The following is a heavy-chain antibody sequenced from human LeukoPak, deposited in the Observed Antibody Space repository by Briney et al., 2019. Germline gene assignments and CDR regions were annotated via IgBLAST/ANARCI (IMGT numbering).Heavy chain of an antibody. Sequence: GGSLRLSCAASGLTTRNNYMSWVRQAPGKGLEWVSIIYSSGSAYYVDSVKGRFTISRDTSKIMVFLQMNSLRADGTAVYYCASSGSYSDFDYWGQGTLVTVSS. CDR1: GLTTRNNY. V-gene: IGHV3-53*01. D-gene: IGHD3-22*01. J-gene: IGHJ4*02. CDR3: ASSGSYSDFDY. CDR2: IYSSGSA.